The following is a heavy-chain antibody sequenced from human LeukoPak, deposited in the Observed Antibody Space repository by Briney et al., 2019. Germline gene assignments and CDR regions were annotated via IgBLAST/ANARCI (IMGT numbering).Heavy chain of an antibody. D-gene: IGHD6-13*01. J-gene: IGHJ4*02. Sequence: SETLSLTCTVSGGSISSYYWSWIRQPPGKGLEWIGYIYYSGSTNYNPSLKSRVTISVDTSKNQFSLKLSSVTAADTAVYYCARSIAAAGSWFLDYWGQGTLVTVSP. CDR3: ARSIAAAGSWFLDY. CDR1: GGSISSYY. CDR2: IYYSGST. V-gene: IGHV4-59*01.